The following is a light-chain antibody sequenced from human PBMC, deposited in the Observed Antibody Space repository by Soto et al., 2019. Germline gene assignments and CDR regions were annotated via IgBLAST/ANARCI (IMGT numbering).Light chain of an antibody. Sequence: QSALTQPASVSGSPGQSITISCTGTSSDVGGYDYVSWYQHHPGKAPKLMIYDVSNRPSGVSNRFSGSKSGNTASLTISGLQAEDEADYYCSSYTSSSLYVFGTGTKLPS. CDR3: SSYTSSSLYV. V-gene: IGLV2-14*03. CDR1: SSDVGGYDY. J-gene: IGLJ1*01. CDR2: DVS.